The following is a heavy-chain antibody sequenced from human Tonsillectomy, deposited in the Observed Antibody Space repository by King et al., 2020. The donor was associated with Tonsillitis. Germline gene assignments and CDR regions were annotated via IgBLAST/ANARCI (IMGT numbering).Heavy chain of an antibody. D-gene: IGHD6-13*01. CDR3: ARDAIAAAVLDS. V-gene: IGHV1-69*01. Sequence: VQLVQSGAEVKKPGSSVKVSCKASGGTFSGYTMYWVRQAPGQGLEWMGEIIPSFGTPNYARKFQGRVTITADVSTSTAYMELTSLCSDATAVYFCARDAIAAAVLDSWGQGTLVTVSS. CDR1: GGTFSGYT. CDR2: IIPSFGTP. J-gene: IGHJ4*02.